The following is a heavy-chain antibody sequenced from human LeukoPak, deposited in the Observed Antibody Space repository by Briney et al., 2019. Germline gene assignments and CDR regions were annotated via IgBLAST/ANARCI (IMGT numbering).Heavy chain of an antibody. D-gene: IGHD3-9*01. CDR2: ISYDGSNK. V-gene: IGHV3-30*03. CDR3: ARDLILTGPHDAFDI. J-gene: IGHJ3*02. Sequence: QAGGSLRLSCAASGFTFSSYGMHWVRQAPGKGLEWVAVISYDGSNKYYADSVKGRFTISRDNSKNTLYLQMNSLRAEDTAVYYCARDLILTGPHDAFDIWGQGTMVTVSS. CDR1: GFTFSSYG.